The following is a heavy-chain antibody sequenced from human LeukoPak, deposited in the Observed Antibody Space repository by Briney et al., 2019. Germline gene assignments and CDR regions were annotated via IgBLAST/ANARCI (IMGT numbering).Heavy chain of an antibody. D-gene: IGHD2-15*01. CDR3: ASSPAEKYPYFVY. J-gene: IGHJ4*02. CDR2: INPNNGDT. CDR1: GYSFTSFY. Sequence: ASVKVSCKASGYSFTSFYMHWVRQAPGQGLEWMGWINPNNGDTNYPQKFQGRVTVTRDTSITTFYMELNSLRSVDTALYVCASSPAEKYPYFVYWGEGSLVSVSS. V-gene: IGHV1-2*02.